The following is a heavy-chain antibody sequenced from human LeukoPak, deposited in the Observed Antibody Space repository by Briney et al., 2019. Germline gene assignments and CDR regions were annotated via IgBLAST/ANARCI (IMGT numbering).Heavy chain of an antibody. J-gene: IGHJ4*02. D-gene: IGHD3-22*01. CDR1: GFTFSSYG. Sequence: GRSLRLSCAASGFTFSSYGMHWVRQAPGKGLEWVAVISYDGSNKYYADSVKGRFTISRDNSKNTLYLQMNSLRAEDTAVYYCARGLSSSGYYFALDYFDYWGQGTLVTVSS. V-gene: IGHV3-30*03. CDR3: ARGLSSSGYYFALDYFDY. CDR2: ISYDGSNK.